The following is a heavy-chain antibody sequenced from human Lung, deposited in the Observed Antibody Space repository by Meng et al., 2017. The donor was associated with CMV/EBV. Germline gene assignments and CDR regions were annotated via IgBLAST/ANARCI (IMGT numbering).Heavy chain of an antibody. CDR2: IYDSRSGTT. Sequence: QVQLQESGPGLVKPSXXXXXTXXVSGASISSGYYHWSWIRQPPGKGLEYIGHIYDSRSGTTYYNPSLKSRVTISVDTSNNQFSLKVISVTAADTAVYYCANYRVGAGGQGSWDHGTLVTASS. CDR1: GASISSGYYH. D-gene: IGHD6-13*01. V-gene: IGHV4-30-4*08. CDR3: ANYRVGAGGQGS. J-gene: IGHJ5*01.